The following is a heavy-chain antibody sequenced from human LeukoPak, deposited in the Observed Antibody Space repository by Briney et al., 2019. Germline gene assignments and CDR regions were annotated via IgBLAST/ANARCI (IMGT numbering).Heavy chain of an antibody. CDR2: INPSGGST. CDR1: GYTFTSYY. J-gene: IGHJ4*02. Sequence: ASVKVSCKASGYTFTSYYMHWVRQAPGQGLEWMGIINPSGGSTSYAQKFQGRVTMTRDTSTSTVYMELSSLRSDDTAVYYCARAPNRYCTNGVCPSGYWGQGTLVTVSS. V-gene: IGHV1-46*01. D-gene: IGHD2-8*01. CDR3: ARAPNRYCTNGVCPSGY.